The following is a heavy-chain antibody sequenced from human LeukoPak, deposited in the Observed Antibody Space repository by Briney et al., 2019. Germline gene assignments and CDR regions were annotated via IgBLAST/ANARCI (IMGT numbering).Heavy chain of an antibody. D-gene: IGHD3-10*01. CDR2: IFTSGIT. Sequence: SETLSLTCTVSGGSISLYYWNWIRQPAGKGLEWIGRIFTSGITNYNPSLKSRVTMSVDTSKSQFSLALSSVTAAGTAVYYCAREISGSYYNPLGYMDVWGKGTAVTVAS. V-gene: IGHV4-4*07. CDR1: GGSISLYY. J-gene: IGHJ6*03. CDR3: AREISGSYYNPLGYMDV.